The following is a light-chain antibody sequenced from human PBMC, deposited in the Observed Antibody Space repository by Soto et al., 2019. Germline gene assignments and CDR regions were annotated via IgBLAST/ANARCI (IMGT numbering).Light chain of an antibody. J-gene: IGLJ3*02. CDR2: EVN. CDR1: SSDVGRYNL. CDR3: CSYVGSSILM. V-gene: IGLV2-23*02. Sequence: QSALTQPASVSGSPGQSITISCTGTSSDVGRYNLVSWYQQLPGKAPKLIIYEVNERPSGISDRFSGSKSGNTASLTISGLQDEDEADYFCCSYVGSSILMFGGGTKRTVL.